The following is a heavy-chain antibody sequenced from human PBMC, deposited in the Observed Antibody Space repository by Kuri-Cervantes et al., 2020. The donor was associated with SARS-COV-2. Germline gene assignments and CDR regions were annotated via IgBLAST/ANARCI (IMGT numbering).Heavy chain of an antibody. D-gene: IGHD4-17*01. CDR3: ASDPTTVTTGIGMDV. V-gene: IGHV1-46*01. CDR2: INPSGGGT. Sequence: ASVKDSRKGTGYTFTTYYIHWVRQAPGQGLEWMGIINPSGGGTSYAQKFQGRVAVTRDTPTSTVYMELSSLRSEDTAVYYCASDPTTVTTGIGMDVWGQGTTVTVSS. CDR1: GYTFTTYY. J-gene: IGHJ6*02.